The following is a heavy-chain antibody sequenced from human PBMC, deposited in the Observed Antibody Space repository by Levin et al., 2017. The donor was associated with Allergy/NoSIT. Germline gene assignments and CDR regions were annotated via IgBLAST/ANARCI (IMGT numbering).Heavy chain of an antibody. Sequence: GESLKISCKGSGYSFTNYWIGWVRQMPGKGLEWMGIIYPGDSDTRYTPSFQGQVTISADKSINTAYLQWNSLKASDSAIYYCARRADSYDYLTVWGQGTLVTVSS. D-gene: IGHD3-9*01. CDR3: ARRADSYDYLTV. CDR2: IYPGDSDT. J-gene: IGHJ4*01. V-gene: IGHV5-51*01. CDR1: GYSFTNYW.